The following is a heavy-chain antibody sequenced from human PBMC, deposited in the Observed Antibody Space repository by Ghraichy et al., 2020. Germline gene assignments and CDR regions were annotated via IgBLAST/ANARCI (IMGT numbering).Heavy chain of an antibody. Sequence: LSLTCAASGYSVSSRYMSWVRQAPGRGLEWVSIIYGGGTTDHAESVKGRFIISRDESRNTVFLQMNSLGVEDTGLYFCATGSTGHFYYCMDVWGQGTTVTVSS. V-gene: IGHV3-66*01. CDR1: GYSVSSRY. CDR2: IYGGGTT. J-gene: IGHJ6*02. D-gene: IGHD2-8*02. CDR3: ATGSTGHFYYCMDV.